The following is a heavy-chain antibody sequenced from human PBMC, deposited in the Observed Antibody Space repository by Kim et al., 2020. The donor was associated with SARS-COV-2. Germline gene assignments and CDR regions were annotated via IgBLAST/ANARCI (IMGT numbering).Heavy chain of an antibody. D-gene: IGHD2-8*01. V-gene: IGHV3-11*01. J-gene: IGHJ5*02. Sequence: GGSLRLSCAASGFTFRDYYMTWIRQAPGKGLEWVSYISPTASEVYYTDSVKGRFTISRDNAKNSLYLQMNSLRAEDTAVFYCAREVYNNWFDPWGQGTLVTVSS. CDR1: GFTFRDYY. CDR2: ISPTASEV. CDR3: AREVYNNWFDP.